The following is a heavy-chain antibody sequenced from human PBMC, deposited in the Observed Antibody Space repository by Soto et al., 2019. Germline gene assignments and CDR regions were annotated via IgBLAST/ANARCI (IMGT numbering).Heavy chain of an antibody. CDR3: ARVGSRDAYNYVLDQ. CDR2: VISGSGSV. J-gene: IGHJ1*01. CDR1: GRIFSSFP. D-gene: IGHD5-18*01. V-gene: IGHV1-69*06. Sequence: QVQVVQSGAEVKKPGSSVKISCKASGRIFSSFPTSWVRQVPGQGLEWMGGVISGSGSVTYAPKFQGRVTMTAVNSAGIGSMALTSLPAEDTAIYYCARVGSRDAYNYVLDQWGPWTMVTVSS.